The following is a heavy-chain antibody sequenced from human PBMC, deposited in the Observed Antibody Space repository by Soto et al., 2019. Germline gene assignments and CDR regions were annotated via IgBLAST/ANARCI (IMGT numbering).Heavy chain of an antibody. D-gene: IGHD3-22*01. V-gene: IGHV3-30-3*01. CDR3: ARDPDDSRADYYYYGMYV. Sequence: QVQLVESGGGVVQPGRSLRLSCAASGFTFSSYAMHWVSQAPGKGLDWVSVISYDGSNNYYADSVKGRFTISRDNSKNTLYVQMNSLRAEDTAVYYCARDPDDSRADYYYYGMYVWGQGTTVTVSS. CDR1: GFTFSSYA. J-gene: IGHJ6*02. CDR2: ISYDGSNN.